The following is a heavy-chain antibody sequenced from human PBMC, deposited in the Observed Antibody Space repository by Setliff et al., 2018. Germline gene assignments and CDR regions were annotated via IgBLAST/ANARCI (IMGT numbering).Heavy chain of an antibody. D-gene: IGHD3-10*01. Sequence: SLRLSCAASGFTFSSYSMNWVRQAPGKGLEWVGRTKNKANAGYMEYAASVKDRFIISRDDSKNSLYLQMYSLKSDDTAVYYCVRAVVIRGSKPLDSWGQGTLVTVSS. CDR3: VRAVVIRGSKPLDS. V-gene: IGHV3-72*01. CDR1: GFTFSSYS. J-gene: IGHJ4*02. CDR2: TKNKANAGYM.